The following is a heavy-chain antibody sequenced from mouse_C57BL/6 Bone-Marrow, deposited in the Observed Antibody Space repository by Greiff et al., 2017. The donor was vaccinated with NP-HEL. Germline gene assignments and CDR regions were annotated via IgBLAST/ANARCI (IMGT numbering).Heavy chain of an antibody. CDR1: GFNIKDDY. V-gene: IGHV14-4*01. Sequence: EVQLQQSGAELVRPGASVKLSCTASGFNIKDDYMHWVKQRPEQGLEWIGWIDPENGDTEYASKFQGKATITADTSSNTAYLQLSSLTSEDTAVYYCTRGTTVVAPRVWGTGTTVTVSS. CDR2: IDPENGDT. J-gene: IGHJ1*03. D-gene: IGHD1-1*01. CDR3: TRGTTVVAPRV.